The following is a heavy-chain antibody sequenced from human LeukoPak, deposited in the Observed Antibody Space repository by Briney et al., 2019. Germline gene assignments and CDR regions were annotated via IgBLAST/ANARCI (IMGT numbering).Heavy chain of an antibody. CDR3: ASREYDNSNYYLYYFDY. CDR1: GGTFSSYA. J-gene: IGHJ4*02. V-gene: IGHV1-69*13. CDR2: SIPIFGTA. D-gene: IGHD3-22*01. Sequence: ASVKVSCKASGGTFSSYAISWVRQAPGHGLEWMGGSIPIFGTANYAQKFQGRVTITADESTSTAYMELSSLRSEDTAVYYCASREYDNSNYYLYYFDYWGQGTLVTVSS.